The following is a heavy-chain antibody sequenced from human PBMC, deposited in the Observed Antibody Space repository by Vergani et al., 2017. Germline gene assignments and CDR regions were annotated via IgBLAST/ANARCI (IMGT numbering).Heavy chain of an antibody. D-gene: IGHD4-17*01. J-gene: IGHJ4*02. CDR3: ARPPENADYGDFDY. V-gene: IGHV3-33*01. CDR2: IRSDESRR. Sequence: QVQLVESGGGVVQPGRSLRLSCVASGFAFRTYGMHWVRQAPGKGLEWVASIRSDESRRYYGDSMEGPFTISRDNAKNSLYLQMNSLRAEDTAVYYCARPPENADYGDFDYWGPGTLVTFSS. CDR1: GFAFRTYG.